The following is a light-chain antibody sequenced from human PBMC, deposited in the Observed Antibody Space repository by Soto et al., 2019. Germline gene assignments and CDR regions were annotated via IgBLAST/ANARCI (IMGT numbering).Light chain of an antibody. V-gene: IGKV3-11*01. J-gene: IGKJ2*02. CDR3: QQRGGT. CDR2: DAS. Sequence: EIVLKQSPATLSFSPGERATLSCRASQSVSSYLAWYQQKPGQAPRLLIYDASNRATGIPARFSCSGSGTDFTLTISSLEPEDFAVYYCQQRGGTFGQGTKLEIK. CDR1: QSVSSY.